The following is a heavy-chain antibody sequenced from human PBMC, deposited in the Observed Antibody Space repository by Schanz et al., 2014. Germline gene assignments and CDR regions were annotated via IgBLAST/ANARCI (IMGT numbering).Heavy chain of an antibody. CDR1: GFAFSSYG. V-gene: IGHV3-23*01. J-gene: IGHJ4*02. D-gene: IGHD6-13*01. Sequence: EVQLLESGGGLVQPGGSLRLSCLASGFAFSSYGMNWLRQAPGKGLEWVSAISGSGGSTYYADSVKGRFTISRDNSKNTLYLQMNSLRAEDTAVYFCARGLIAAAGGAFGYWGQGTLVAVSA. CDR2: ISGSGGST. CDR3: ARGLIAAAGGAFGY.